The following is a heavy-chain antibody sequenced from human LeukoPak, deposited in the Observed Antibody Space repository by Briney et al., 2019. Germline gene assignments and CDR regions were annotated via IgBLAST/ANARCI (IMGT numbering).Heavy chain of an antibody. CDR3: ARLRWLRLGAFDY. CDR2: INHSGST. V-gene: IGHV4-34*01. Sequence: PSETLSLTCAVYGGSFSGYYWSWIRQPPGKGLEWIGEINHSGSTNYNPSLKSRVTISVDTSKNQYSLKLSSVTAADTAVYYCARLRWLRLGAFDYWGQGTLVTVSS. CDR1: GGSFSGYY. D-gene: IGHD5-12*01. J-gene: IGHJ4*02.